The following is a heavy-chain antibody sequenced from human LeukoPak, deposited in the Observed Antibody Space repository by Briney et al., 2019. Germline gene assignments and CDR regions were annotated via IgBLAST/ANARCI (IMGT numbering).Heavy chain of an antibody. D-gene: IGHD6-13*01. CDR2: INPSVGNT. J-gene: IGHJ4*02. V-gene: IGHV1-46*01. CDR1: GYTFTTYY. Sequence: ASVKVSCKASGYTFTTYYINWVRQAPGQGLEWMGIINPSVGNTIYAQQFQGRVTMTGDTSTSTVYMELSSLRSDDTAVYYCGRGVAAAGTVGYWGQGTLVTVSS. CDR3: GRGVAAAGTVGY.